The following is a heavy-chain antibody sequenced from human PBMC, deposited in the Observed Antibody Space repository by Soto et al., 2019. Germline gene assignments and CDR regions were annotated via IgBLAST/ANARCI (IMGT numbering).Heavy chain of an antibody. J-gene: IGHJ6*02. D-gene: IGHD3-22*01. V-gene: IGHV3-33*01. Sequence: LRLSCAASGFTFSSYGMLWVRQAPGKGLEWVAVIWYDGSNKYYADSVKGRFTISRDNSKNTLYLQMNSLRAEDTAVYYCATDRGRSSGYYDTYYYGMVVWGQGTTVTVSS. CDR1: GFTFSSYG. CDR3: ATDRGRSSGYYDTYYYGMVV. CDR2: IWYDGSNK.